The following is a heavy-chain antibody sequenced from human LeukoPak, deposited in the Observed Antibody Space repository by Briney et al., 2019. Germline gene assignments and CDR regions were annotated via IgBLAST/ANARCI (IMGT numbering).Heavy chain of an antibody. CDR3: ARASQRMDIVVVPAAAPSGYYYYYMDV. V-gene: IGHV1-8*01. CDR2: MNPNSGNT. J-gene: IGHJ6*03. CDR1: GYTFTSYD. D-gene: IGHD2-2*03. Sequence: ASVKVSCKASGYTFTSYDINWVRQATGQGLEWMGWMNPNSGNTGYAQKFQGRVTMTRNTSISTAYMELSSLRSEDTAVYYCARASQRMDIVVVPAAAPSGYYYYYMDVWGKGTTVTVSS.